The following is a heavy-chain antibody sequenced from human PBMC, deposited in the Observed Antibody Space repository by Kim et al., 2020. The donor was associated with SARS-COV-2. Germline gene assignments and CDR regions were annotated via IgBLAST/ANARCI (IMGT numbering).Heavy chain of an antibody. CDR1: GGSISSSNW. CDR2: IYHSGST. J-gene: IGHJ5*02. D-gene: IGHD3-10*01. V-gene: IGHV4-4*02. Sequence: SETLSHTCAVSGGSISSSNWWRWVRQPPGKGLEWIGDIYHSGSTNYNPSLKSRVTITVDKHKNQFSLKLSSVTAADTDFYYCATDYYGSGSYYGFDPGGQGTLVTVS. CDR3: ATDYYGSGSYYGFDP.